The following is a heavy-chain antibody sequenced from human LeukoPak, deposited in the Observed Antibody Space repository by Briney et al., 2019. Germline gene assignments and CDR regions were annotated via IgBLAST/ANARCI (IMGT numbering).Heavy chain of an antibody. D-gene: IGHD3-22*01. Sequence: SETLSLTCTISGGSTTGYFWSWIRQPPGKGLEWIGYVFYSGGTLYNPSLESRVTISVDTSKTHFSLELTSVTAADTAVYYCARDRRSKVVITYYFDYWGQGTLVTVSS. J-gene: IGHJ4*02. CDR3: ARDRRSKVVITYYFDY. CDR1: GGSTTGYF. V-gene: IGHV4-59*12. CDR2: VFYSGGT.